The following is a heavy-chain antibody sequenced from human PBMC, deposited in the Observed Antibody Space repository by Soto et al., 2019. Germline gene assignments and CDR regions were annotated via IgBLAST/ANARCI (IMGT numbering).Heavy chain of an antibody. CDR3: VGYSDFWEFGSLDP. J-gene: IGHJ5*02. CDR1: GFSFRVYA. D-gene: IGHD3-3*01. V-gene: IGHV3-30-3*01. CDR2: VSHDGSTQ. Sequence: QVQLVESGGGVVQPGTSLRLSCVVSGFSFRVYAMHWVRQAPGKGLEWVAAVSHDGSTQFYADSLRGRFTISRDNSKEPLDIQLGTSTTEDSGVTSGVGYSDFWEFGSLDPWGRGTLVTVTS.